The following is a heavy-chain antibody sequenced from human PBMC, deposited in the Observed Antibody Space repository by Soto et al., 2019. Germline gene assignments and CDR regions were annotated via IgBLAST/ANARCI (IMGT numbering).Heavy chain of an antibody. Sequence: PSETLSLTSDNSGRPFSVYYWRWIRQPPGKGLEWIGEINHSGSTNYNPSLKSRVTISVDTSKNQFSLKLSSVTAADTAVYYCALYSSGWYFGMDVWGQGTTV. CDR3: ALYSSGWYFGMDV. J-gene: IGHJ6*02. D-gene: IGHD6-19*01. CDR1: GRPFSVYY. V-gene: IGHV4-34*01. CDR2: INHSGST.